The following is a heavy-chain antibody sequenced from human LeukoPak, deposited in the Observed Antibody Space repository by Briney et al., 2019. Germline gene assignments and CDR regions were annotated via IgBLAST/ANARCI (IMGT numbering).Heavy chain of an antibody. V-gene: IGHV1-69*04. D-gene: IGHD4-17*01. Sequence: SVKVSCKASRGTFSSYAISWVRQAPGQGLEWMGRIIPILGIANYAQKFQGRVTITADKSTSTAYMELSSLRSEDTAVYYCALTTVTTAAFDIWGQGTMVTVSS. CDR3: ALTTVTTAAFDI. J-gene: IGHJ3*02. CDR2: IIPILGIA. CDR1: RGTFSSYA.